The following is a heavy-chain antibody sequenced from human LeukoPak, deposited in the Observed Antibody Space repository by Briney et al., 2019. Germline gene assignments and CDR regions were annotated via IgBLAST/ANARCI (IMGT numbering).Heavy chain of an antibody. D-gene: IGHD5-18*01. J-gene: IGHJ3*02. CDR1: DGSISSSSYY. V-gene: IGHV4-39*01. CDR3: ARHVDTVGAFDI. Sequence: SETLSLTCTVSDGSISSSSYYWGWIRQPPGKGLEWIGSIYYSGSTYYNPSLKSRVTISVDTSKNQFSLKLSSVTAADTAVYYCARHVDTVGAFDIWGQGTMVTVSS. CDR2: IYYSGST.